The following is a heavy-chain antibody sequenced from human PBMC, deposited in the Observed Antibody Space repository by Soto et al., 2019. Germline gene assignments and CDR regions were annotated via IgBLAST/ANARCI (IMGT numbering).Heavy chain of an antibody. Sequence: QVQLQESGPGLVKPSQTLSLTCTVSGGSISSGTYYWSLIRQHPGQGLEWLGYIYYSGSTYYNPSLKSRVTFSVETSKNQFSLKLRSVPAADTAVYYCARARCSGDRCYYYYGMDVWGQGTTVTVSS. D-gene: IGHD2-15*01. CDR3: ARARCSGDRCYYYYGMDV. CDR1: GGSISSGTYY. V-gene: IGHV4-31*03. J-gene: IGHJ6*02. CDR2: IYYSGST.